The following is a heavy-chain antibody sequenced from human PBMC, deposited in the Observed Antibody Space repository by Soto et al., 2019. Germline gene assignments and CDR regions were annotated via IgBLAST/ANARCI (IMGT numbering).Heavy chain of an antibody. V-gene: IGHV1-46*01. J-gene: IGHJ4*02. D-gene: IGHD3-22*01. Sequence: GASVKVSCKASGYTFTSYYMHWVRQAPGQGLEWMGIINPSGGSTSYAQKFQGRVTMTRDTSTSTVYMELSSLRSEDTAVYYCARDCVRGTYYCDSSGYCFDYWGQGTLVTVSS. CDR3: ARDCVRGTYYCDSSGYCFDY. CDR2: INPSGGST. CDR1: GYTFTSYY.